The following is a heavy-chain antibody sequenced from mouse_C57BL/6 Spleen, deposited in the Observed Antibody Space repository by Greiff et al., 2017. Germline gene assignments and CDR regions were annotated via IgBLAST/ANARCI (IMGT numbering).Heavy chain of an antibody. J-gene: IGHJ4*01. V-gene: IGHV14-4*01. Sequence: EVQLQQSGAELVRPGASVKLSCTASGFNIKDDYIHWVKQRPEQGLEWIGWIDPENGDTEYASKFQGKATITADTSSNTAYLQLSSLTSEDTAVYYCTTQLITTVVDAMDYWGQGTSVTVSS. CDR2: IDPENGDT. D-gene: IGHD1-1*01. CDR3: TTQLITTVVDAMDY. CDR1: GFNIKDDY.